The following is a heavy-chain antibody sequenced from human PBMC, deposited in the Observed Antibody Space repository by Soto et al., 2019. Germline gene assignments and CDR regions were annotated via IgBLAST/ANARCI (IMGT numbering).Heavy chain of an antibody. J-gene: IGHJ6*02. CDR1: GFTFSSYA. Sequence: GGSLRLSCAASGFTFSSYAMSWVRQAPGKGLEWVSAISGSGGSTYYADSVKGRFTISRDNSKNTLYLQMNSLRAEDTAVYYCAKDQGGAYTSHYGMDVWGQGTTVTVSS. V-gene: IGHV3-23*01. D-gene: IGHD2-2*02. CDR3: AKDQGGAYTSHYGMDV. CDR2: ISGSGGST.